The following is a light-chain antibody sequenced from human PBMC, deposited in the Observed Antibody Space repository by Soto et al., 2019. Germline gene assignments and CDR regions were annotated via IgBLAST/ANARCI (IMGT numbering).Light chain of an antibody. CDR1: SSDVGGYNY. CDR3: SSYASANSVV. J-gene: IGLJ2*01. Sequence: QSALTQPPSASGSPGQSVTISCTGMSSDVGGYNYVSWYQQHPGKAPKLMIYEVSKRPSGVPDRFSGSKSGNTASLTVSGLQAEDAADYYCSSYASANSVVFGGGTKLTVL. V-gene: IGLV2-8*01. CDR2: EVS.